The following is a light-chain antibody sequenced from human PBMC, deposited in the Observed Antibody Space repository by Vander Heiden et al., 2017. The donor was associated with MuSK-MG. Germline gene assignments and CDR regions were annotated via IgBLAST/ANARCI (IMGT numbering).Light chain of an antibody. Sequence: YVLTQPPPVSVAPGQTARITWGGNNIGSKSVPWYQQKPAQAPVRVVYGDSDRPSGIPERFSGSNSGNTATLTISRVEAGDEADYYCQVWDSSSDVVFGGGTKLTGL. CDR1: NIGSKS. CDR2: GDS. CDR3: QVWDSSSDVV. J-gene: IGLJ2*01. V-gene: IGLV3-21*02.